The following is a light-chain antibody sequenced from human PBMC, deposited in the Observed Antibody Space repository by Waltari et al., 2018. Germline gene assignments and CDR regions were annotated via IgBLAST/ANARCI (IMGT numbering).Light chain of an antibody. J-gene: IGKJ1*01. CDR1: QIISVY. Sequence: DIQMTQSPSTPSASVGDRVTISCRAGQIISVYLNWYQQKHGEAPKLLIHGATTLANGVPTRFSGSGSGTDFTLTISTLQPEDFATYYCQQSFTTLWTFGQGTEVEIK. CDR3: QQSFTTLWT. CDR2: GAT. V-gene: IGKV1-39*01.